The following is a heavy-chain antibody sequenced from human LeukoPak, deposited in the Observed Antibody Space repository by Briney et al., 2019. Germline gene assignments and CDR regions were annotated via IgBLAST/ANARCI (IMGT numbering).Heavy chain of an antibody. J-gene: IGHJ4*02. CDR1: GYIFTGYY. V-gene: IGHV1-2*07. D-gene: IGHD3-22*01. CDR2: INPNSGGT. CDR3: ARNFYFDSSGYYHY. Sequence: PGASVKVSCKASGYIFTGYYMHWVRQAPGQGLEWMGWINPNSGGTNYAHKFQGRVTMTRDTSISTAYMELSRLRSDDTAVYYCARNFYFDSSGYYHYWGQGTLVIVSS.